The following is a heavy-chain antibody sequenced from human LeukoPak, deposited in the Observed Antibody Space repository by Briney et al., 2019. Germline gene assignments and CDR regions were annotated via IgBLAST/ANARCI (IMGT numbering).Heavy chain of an antibody. D-gene: IGHD3-16*02. CDR1: GFTFSSYD. V-gene: IGHV3-33*01. CDR3: ARDIESGYFDY. J-gene: IGHJ4*02. Sequence: GGPVRLSCAASGFTFSSYDMHWGRQAPGKGLEWVAVISFDGSNKYCADSVKGRFTISRDDSKNTLYLQMNSLRAENTAVYYCARDIESGYFDYWGPGTLVTVSS. CDR2: ISFDGSNK.